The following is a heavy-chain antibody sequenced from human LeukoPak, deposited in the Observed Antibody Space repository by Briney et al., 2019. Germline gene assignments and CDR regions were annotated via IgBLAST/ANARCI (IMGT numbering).Heavy chain of an antibody. D-gene: IGHD3-16*01. CDR3: ARDGFGTGSN. V-gene: IGHV3-7*03. CDR1: GLTFSNYW. Sequence: TGGSLRLSCAASGLTFSNYWMDWVRQAPGKGLEWVANIEQDGSEKNYVDSVKGRFIISRDNAKNSLYLQMNTLRADDTAVYYCARDGFGTGSNWGQGTLVTVSS. J-gene: IGHJ4*02. CDR2: IEQDGSEK.